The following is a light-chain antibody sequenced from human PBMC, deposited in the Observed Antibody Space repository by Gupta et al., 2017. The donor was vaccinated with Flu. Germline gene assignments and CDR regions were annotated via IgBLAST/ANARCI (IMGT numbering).Light chain of an antibody. J-gene: IGKJ3*01. CDR2: GAS. V-gene: IGKV3-20*01. Sequence: IVLMQSPGALSLSPGERATLSCRASQSVSSSYLAWYQQKPGQAPRLLISGASIRATGIPDRFSGRPSGTDFTLTISRLEPEDLAVYYCQQYSSSPTTFGHATKVDIK. CDR3: QQYSSSPTT. CDR1: QSVSSSY.